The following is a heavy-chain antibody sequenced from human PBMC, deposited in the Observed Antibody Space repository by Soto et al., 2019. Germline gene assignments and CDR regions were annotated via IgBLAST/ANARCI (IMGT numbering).Heavy chain of an antibody. Sequence: SSVQVSCTASGYTFTGYYMHWVRQAPGQGLAWMGWINPNSGGTNYAQKFQGRVTMTRDTSISTAYMELSGLRSDDTAVYYCAPSGYPSGGTDGCGNGTTVTLAS. CDR1: GYTFTGYY. D-gene: IGHD3-10*01. V-gene: IGHV1-2*02. J-gene: IGHJ6*01. CDR2: INPNSGGT. CDR3: APSGYPSGGTDG.